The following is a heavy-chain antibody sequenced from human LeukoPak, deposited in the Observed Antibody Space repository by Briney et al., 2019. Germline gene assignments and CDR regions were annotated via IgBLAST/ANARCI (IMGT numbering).Heavy chain of an antibody. CDR2: ISGNGGST. CDR1: GFTFGSCA. CDR3: ARDIVVVVAAHFDY. D-gene: IGHD2-15*01. J-gene: IGHJ4*02. V-gene: IGHV3-23*01. Sequence: GGSLRLSCAASGFTFGSCAMGWVRQVPGKGLEWVSGISGNGGSTYYADSVKGRFTISRDNSKNTLYLQMNSLRAEDTAVYYCARDIVVVVAAHFDYWGQGTLVTVSS.